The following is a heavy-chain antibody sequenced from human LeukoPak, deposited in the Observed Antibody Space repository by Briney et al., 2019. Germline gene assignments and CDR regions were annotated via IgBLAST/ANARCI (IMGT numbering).Heavy chain of an antibody. V-gene: IGHV4-39*01. CDR2: INHSGST. CDR3: ARHPRGSYSYGPRSSFDY. J-gene: IGHJ4*02. CDR1: GGSISSSPYY. Sequence: SETLSLTCTVSGGSISSSPYYWSWIRQPPGKGLEWIGQINHSGSTNYNPSLKSRVTISVDTSKNQFSLKLSSVTAADTAVYYCARHPRGSYSYGPRSSFDYWGQGTLVTVSS. D-gene: IGHD5-18*01.